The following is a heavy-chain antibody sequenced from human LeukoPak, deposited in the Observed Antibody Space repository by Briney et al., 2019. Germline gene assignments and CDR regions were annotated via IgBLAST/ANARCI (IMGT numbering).Heavy chain of an antibody. V-gene: IGHV3-7*01. CDR1: GFTFSSYW. J-gene: IGHJ4*02. Sequence: GSLRLSCAASGFTFSSYWMSWVRQAPGKGLEWVAHINQDGSEEHYMDSVKARFTISRDNAKNSLSLQMNSLRAEDTAVYYCVRDGGVSGYDLLDYWGQGTLVTVSS. CDR2: INQDGSEE. CDR3: VRDGGVSGYDLLDY. D-gene: IGHD5-12*01.